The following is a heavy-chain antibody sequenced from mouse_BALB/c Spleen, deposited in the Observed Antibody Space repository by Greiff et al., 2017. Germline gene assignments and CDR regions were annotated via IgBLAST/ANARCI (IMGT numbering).Heavy chain of an antibody. Sequence: VQLQQSGAELVRPGASVKLSCTASGFNIKDYYMHWVKQRPEQGLEWIGWIDPENGDTEYAPKFQGKATMTADTSSNTAYLQLSSLTSEDTAVSYYYGRSGLRQYYYAMDYWGQGTSVTVSS. D-gene: IGHD3-1*01. CDR3: YGRSGLRQYYYAMDY. V-gene: IGHV14-4*02. J-gene: IGHJ4*01. CDR1: GFNIKDYY. CDR2: IDPENGDT.